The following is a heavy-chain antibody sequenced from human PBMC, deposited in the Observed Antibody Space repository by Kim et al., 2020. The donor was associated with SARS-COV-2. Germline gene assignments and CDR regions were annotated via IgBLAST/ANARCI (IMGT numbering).Heavy chain of an antibody. CDR2: IHSGGSST. Sequence: GGSLRLSCAASGFTFSSYAMSWVRQAPGKGLEWVSVIHSGGSSTYYADSVKGRFTISRDNSKNTLYLQMNSLRAEDTAVYYCAKDASRIGYSYGYIDYWGQGALVTVAS. V-gene: IGHV3-23*03. CDR3: AKDASRIGYSYGYIDY. CDR1: GFTFSSYA. D-gene: IGHD5-18*01. J-gene: IGHJ4*02.